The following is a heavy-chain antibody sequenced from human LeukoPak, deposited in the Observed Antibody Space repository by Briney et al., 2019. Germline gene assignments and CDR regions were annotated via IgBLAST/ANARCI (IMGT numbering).Heavy chain of an antibody. V-gene: IGHV4-31*03. CDR2: IYYSGST. Sequence: PSETLSLTCTVSGDSISSVNYYWSWVRQHPGKGLELIGYIYYSGSTYYNPSLKSRVTMSVDTSKKQFSLKLSSVTAADTAVYYCAREGGPYRPLDYSGQGTLVTVSS. J-gene: IGHJ4*02. CDR1: GDSISSVNYY. CDR3: AREGGPYRPLDY.